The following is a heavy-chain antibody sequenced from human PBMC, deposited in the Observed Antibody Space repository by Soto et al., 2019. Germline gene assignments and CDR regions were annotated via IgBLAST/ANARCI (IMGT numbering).Heavy chain of an antibody. CDR3: EKDRLTGYYNP. CDR2: IIPIFGTA. V-gene: IGHV1-69*06. Sequence: ASVKVSCKASGGTFSSYAISWVRQAPGQGLEWMGGIIPIFGTANYAQKFQGRVTITADKSTSTAYMELSSLRSEDTAVYYCEKDRLTGYYNPWGQGTLVTVSS. CDR1: GGTFSSYA. D-gene: IGHD3-9*01. J-gene: IGHJ5*02.